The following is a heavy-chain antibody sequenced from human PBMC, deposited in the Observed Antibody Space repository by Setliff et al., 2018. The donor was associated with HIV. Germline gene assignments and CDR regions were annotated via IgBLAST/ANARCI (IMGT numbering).Heavy chain of an antibody. CDR1: GGSISNHY. Sequence: SETLSLTCTVSGGSISNHYWSWVRQPPEKGLEWIGSIFYSGNTNYNPSLKSRVTISVDTSKNQFSLKLSSVTAVDTAVYYCAKKGNGDYHLDYWGQGTLVTVSS. D-gene: IGHD4-17*01. V-gene: IGHV4-59*11. CDR2: IFYSGNT. J-gene: IGHJ4*02. CDR3: AKKGNGDYHLDY.